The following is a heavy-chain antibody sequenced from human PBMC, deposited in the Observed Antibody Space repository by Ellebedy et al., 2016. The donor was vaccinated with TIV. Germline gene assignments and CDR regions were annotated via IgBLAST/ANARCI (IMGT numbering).Heavy chain of an antibody. J-gene: IGHJ4*02. CDR1: GYSFTIYA. V-gene: IGHV1-3*01. CDR2: INAGDGNT. D-gene: IGHD6-19*01. Sequence: AASVTVSCKASGYSFTIYAVHSVRPAPGQRPEWMGWINAGDGNTKYSQKFQGRVTISRDTSANTAYMELRSLTSEDTAVYYCARDRGKTGWPAFDYWGQGTLVTVSS. CDR3: ARDRGKTGWPAFDY.